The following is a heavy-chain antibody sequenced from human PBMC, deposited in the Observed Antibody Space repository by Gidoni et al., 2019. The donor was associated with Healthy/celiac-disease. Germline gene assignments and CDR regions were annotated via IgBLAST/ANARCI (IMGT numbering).Heavy chain of an antibody. D-gene: IGHD6-13*01. Sequence: QVQLQQWGAGLLKPSETLSLTCAVYGGSFSGHYWSWIRQPPGKGLEWIGETNHSGSTNYNPSLKSRVTISVDTSKNQFSLKLSSVTAADTAVYYCARVGGSWYGPYYYYYGMDVWGQGTTVTVSS. CDR2: TNHSGST. V-gene: IGHV4-34*01. CDR3: ARVGGSWYGPYYYYYGMDV. CDR1: GGSFSGHY. J-gene: IGHJ6*02.